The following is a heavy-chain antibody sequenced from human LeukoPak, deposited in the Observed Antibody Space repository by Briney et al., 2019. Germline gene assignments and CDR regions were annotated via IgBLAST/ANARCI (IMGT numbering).Heavy chain of an antibody. CDR2: ISGYNGNT. V-gene: IGHV1-18*01. D-gene: IGHD3-10*01. J-gene: IGHJ5*02. CDR1: GYTFTQYG. Sequence: ASVKVSCKASGYTFTQYGISWVRQAPGQGLEWLGWISGYNGNTNYAQKLQGRVTMTTDTSTSTAYMELRSLRSDDTAVYYCARDRPIYYYGSGSYYTRANNWFDPWGQGTLVTVSS. CDR3: ARDRPIYYYGSGSYYTRANNWFDP.